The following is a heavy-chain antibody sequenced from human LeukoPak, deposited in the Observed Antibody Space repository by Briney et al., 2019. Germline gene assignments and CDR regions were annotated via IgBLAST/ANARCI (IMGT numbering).Heavy chain of an antibody. D-gene: IGHD3-16*01. CDR1: GGSIISYY. J-gene: IGHJ4*02. V-gene: IGHV4-4*07. CDR2: IYSSGST. CDR3: ARAPTREGGGALFDY. Sequence: SETPSLTCTVSGGSIISYYWSWIRQPAGKGLEWIGRIYSSGSTNYNPPLKSRVTMSVDTSKNQFSLNLSSVTAADTAVYYCARAPTREGGGALFDYWGQGTLVTVSS.